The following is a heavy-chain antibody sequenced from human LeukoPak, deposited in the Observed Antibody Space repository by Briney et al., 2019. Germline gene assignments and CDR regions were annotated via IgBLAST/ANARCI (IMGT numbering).Heavy chain of an antibody. D-gene: IGHD3-22*01. CDR2: ISWNSGSI. CDR1: GFTLDDYA. J-gene: IGHJ4*02. CDR3: ARADYYDSSGYYFDY. Sequence: GRSLRLSCAASGFTLDDYAMHWVRQAPGKGLEWVSGISWNSGSIGYADSVEGRFTISRDNAKNSLYLQMNSLRAEDTALYYCARADYYDSSGYYFDYWGQGTLVTVSS. V-gene: IGHV3-9*01.